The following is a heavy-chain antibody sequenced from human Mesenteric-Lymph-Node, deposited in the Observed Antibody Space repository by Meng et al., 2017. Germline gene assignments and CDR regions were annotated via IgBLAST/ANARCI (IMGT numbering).Heavy chain of an antibody. CDR3: ARESPEEFDP. V-gene: IGHV3-53*01. CDR1: GFTVSSNY. CDR2: IYSGGST. Sequence: GGSLRLSCAASGFTVSSNYMSWVRQAPGKGLEWVSVIYSGGSTYYAESVKGRFTISRDTAKNSVYLQMNSLRVEDTGVYYCARESPEEFDPWGQGTLVTVSS. J-gene: IGHJ5*02. D-gene: IGHD1-14*01.